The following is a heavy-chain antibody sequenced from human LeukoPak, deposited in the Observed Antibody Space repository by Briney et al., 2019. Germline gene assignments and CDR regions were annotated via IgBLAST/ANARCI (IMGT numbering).Heavy chain of an antibody. V-gene: IGHV3-48*01. CDR2: MSSSSSTI. CDR3: AKDRYGSGSYYYTPHFDY. Sequence: GGSLRLSCAASGFTFSSYSMNWVRQAPGKGLEWVSYMSSSSSTIYYADSVKGRFSISRDNAKNSLYLQMNSLRAEDTAVYYCAKDRYGSGSYYYTPHFDYWGQGTLVTASS. J-gene: IGHJ4*02. D-gene: IGHD3-10*01. CDR1: GFTFSSYS.